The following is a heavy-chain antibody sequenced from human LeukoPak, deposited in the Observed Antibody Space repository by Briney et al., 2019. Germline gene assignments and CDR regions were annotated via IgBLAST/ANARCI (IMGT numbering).Heavy chain of an antibody. CDR2: VNSDGSTT. J-gene: IGHJ4*02. V-gene: IGHV3-74*01. D-gene: IGHD6-13*01. Sequence: GGSLRLSCAASGFPFSNYWMHWVGQAPGKGLVWVSRVNSDGSTTNYADSVKGRFTISRDNAENTLYMRMNSLRPEDTAVYYCARGYYSSSRIDYWGQGTLVTVSS. CDR1: GFPFSNYW. CDR3: ARGYYSSSRIDY.